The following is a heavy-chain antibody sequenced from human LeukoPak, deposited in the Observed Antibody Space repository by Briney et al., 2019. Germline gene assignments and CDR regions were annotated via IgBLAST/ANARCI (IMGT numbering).Heavy chain of an antibody. CDR1: GGSISSSYY. CDR3: ARGDYGYYFDY. V-gene: IGHV4-61*01. Sequence: SETLSLTCTVSGGSISSSYYWSWIRQPPGKGLEWIGYIYYSGSTNYNPSLKSRVTISVDTSKNQFSLKLSSVTAADTAVYYCARGDYGYYFDYWGQGTLVTVSS. J-gene: IGHJ4*02. CDR2: IYYSGST. D-gene: IGHD4-17*01.